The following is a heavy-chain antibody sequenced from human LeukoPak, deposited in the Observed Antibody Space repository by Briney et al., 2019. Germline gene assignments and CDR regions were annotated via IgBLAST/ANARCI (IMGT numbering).Heavy chain of an antibody. Sequence: ASVKDSCKTSGYPFTSYEINWVRQAAGQGLEWMGWVHPNTGNTAYAQRFQGRVTMTRDTSISTAYMELSSLTSNDTAVYFCARGPRNDPWGQGTLVTVSS. J-gene: IGHJ5*02. CDR3: ARGPRNDP. CDR2: VHPNTGNT. CDR1: GYPFTSYE. V-gene: IGHV1-8*01. D-gene: IGHD1-14*01.